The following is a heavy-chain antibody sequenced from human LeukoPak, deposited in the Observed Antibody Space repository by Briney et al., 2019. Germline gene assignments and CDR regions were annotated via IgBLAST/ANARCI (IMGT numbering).Heavy chain of an antibody. CDR1: GGPISSGCYY. V-gene: IGHV4-31*03. CDR2: IYYSGST. CDR3: ARGPDSSSSNCFDP. Sequence: PSQTLSLTCTVSGGPISSGCYYWIWIRQHLGKGLEWIGYIYYSGSTYYNPSLKSRVTISVDTSKNQFSLKLSSVTAADTAVYYCARGPDSSSSNCFDPWGQGTLVTVSS. J-gene: IGHJ5*02. D-gene: IGHD6-6*01.